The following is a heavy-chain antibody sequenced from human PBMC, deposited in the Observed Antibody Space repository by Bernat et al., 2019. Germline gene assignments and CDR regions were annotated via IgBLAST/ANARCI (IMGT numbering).Heavy chain of an antibody. J-gene: IGHJ4*02. D-gene: IGHD6-25*01. CDR1: GDSISSYY. CDR3: ARDPSGYGVDY. CDR2: IYYSGTT. Sequence: QVQLQESGPGLVKPSETLSLTCTVSGDSISSYYWSWIRQPPGKGLEWIGYIYYSGTTHYNPSPKSRVIISVDTSKTHFSLKLTSVTAADTAVYYCARDPSGYGVDYWGQGTLVTVSS. V-gene: IGHV4-59*01.